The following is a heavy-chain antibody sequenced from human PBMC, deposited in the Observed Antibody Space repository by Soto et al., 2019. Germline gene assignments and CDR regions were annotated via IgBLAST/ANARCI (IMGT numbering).Heavy chain of an antibody. D-gene: IGHD3-9*01. CDR1: GYTFTSYG. CDR2: ISAYNGNT. V-gene: IGHV1-18*01. CDR3: ARERDYDILTGYYNFDY. J-gene: IGHJ4*02. Sequence: ASVKVSCKASGYTFTSYGISWVRQAPGQGLEWMGWISAYNGNTNYAQKLQGRVTMTTDTSTSTAYMELRSLRSDDTAVYYCARERDYDILTGYYNFDYWGQGTLVTVSS.